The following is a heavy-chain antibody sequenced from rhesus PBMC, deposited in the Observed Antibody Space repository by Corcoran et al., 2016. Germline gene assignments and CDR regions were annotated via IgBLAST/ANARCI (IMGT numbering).Heavy chain of an antibody. D-gene: IGHD3-3*01. CDR3: ARNYNIWTDMDY. V-gene: IGHV4-65*01. CDR2: ISGSSGST. J-gene: IGHJ4*01. CDR1: GGSISSSNW. Sequence: QVQLQESGPGLVKPSATLYLTCAVSGGSISSSNWWSLIRQPPGKGLEWIGYISGSSGSTYYNPSLKSRVTISTDTSKNQFSLKLSSVTAADTAVYYCARNYNIWTDMDYWGQGVLVTVSS.